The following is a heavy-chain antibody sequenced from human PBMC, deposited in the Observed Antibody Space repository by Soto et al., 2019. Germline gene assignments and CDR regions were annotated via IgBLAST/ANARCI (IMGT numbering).Heavy chain of an antibody. D-gene: IGHD6-13*01. V-gene: IGHV1-18*01. J-gene: IGHJ4*02. CDR1: GYTFTSYG. CDR3: ARSIAAAVAFDY. Sequence: QVQLVQSGAEVKKPGASVKVSCKASGYTFTSYGISWVRQAPGQGLEWMGWISAYSGSTNYAQKLQGXVXXXTXXSTSTAYMGLRSLRSDDTAVYYCARSIAAAVAFDYWGQGTLVTVSS. CDR2: ISAYSGST.